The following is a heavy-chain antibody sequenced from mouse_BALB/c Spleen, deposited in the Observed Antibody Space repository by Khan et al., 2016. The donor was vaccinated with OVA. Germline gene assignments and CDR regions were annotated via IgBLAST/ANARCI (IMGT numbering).Heavy chain of an antibody. Sequence: VRLQQSGTVLARPGASVKMSCKGSGYTFTNYWMHWVKQRPGQGLEWIGVIYPGNSDTKYNQKFKGKAKLTAVTSTSTAYMELNSLKNEDSAVNYCTRNGFGNYGSWDYWGQGTTLTVSS. J-gene: IGHJ2*01. D-gene: IGHD2-1*01. V-gene: IGHV1-5*01. CDR3: TRNGFGNYGSWDY. CDR2: IYPGNSDT. CDR1: GYTFTNYW.